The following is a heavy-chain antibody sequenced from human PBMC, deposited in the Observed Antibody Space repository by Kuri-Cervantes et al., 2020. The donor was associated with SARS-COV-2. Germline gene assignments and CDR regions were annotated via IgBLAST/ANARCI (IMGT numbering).Heavy chain of an antibody. CDR1: GVSVSGGTYY. Sequence: SQTLSLTCAVSGVSVSGGTYYWSWIRQPAGKGLEWIGHLDTSGSTTYNPSLKSRVIISIDTSKNQFSLRLISVTAADTAIYYCARLLWVLHPLIDSWGRGTLVTVSS. V-gene: IGHV4-61*09. CDR3: ARLLWVLHPLIDS. CDR2: LDTSGST. D-gene: IGHD3-3*01. J-gene: IGHJ4*02.